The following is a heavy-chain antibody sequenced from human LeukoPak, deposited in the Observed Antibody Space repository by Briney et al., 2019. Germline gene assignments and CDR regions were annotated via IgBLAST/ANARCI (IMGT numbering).Heavy chain of an antibody. Sequence: SETLSLTCTVSGGSIRSGSYYWSWIRQPAGKGLEWIGRIYTSGSTNYNPSLKSRVTMSVDTSKNQFSLKLSSVTAADTAVYYCARDCIAAAFDPWGQGTLVTVSS. J-gene: IGHJ5*02. D-gene: IGHD6-13*01. V-gene: IGHV4-61*02. CDR3: ARDCIAAAFDP. CDR2: IYTSGST. CDR1: GGSIRSGSYY.